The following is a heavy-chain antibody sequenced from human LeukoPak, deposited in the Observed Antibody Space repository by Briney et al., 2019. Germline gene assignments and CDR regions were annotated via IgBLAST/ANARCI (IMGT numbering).Heavy chain of an antibody. J-gene: IGHJ4*02. V-gene: IGHV1-18*01. D-gene: IGHD4-17*01. Sequence: ASVKVSCKPSGYTFTSYGISWVRPAPGQGREWMGWISAYNGNTNYAQKLQGRVTMTTDTSTSTAYMELRSLRSDDTAVYYCARGLDYGDYDYWGQGTLVTVYS. CDR3: ARGLDYGDYDY. CDR2: ISAYNGNT. CDR1: GYTFTSYG.